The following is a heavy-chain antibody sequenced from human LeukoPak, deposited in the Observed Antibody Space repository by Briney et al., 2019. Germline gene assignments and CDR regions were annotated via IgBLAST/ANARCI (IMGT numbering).Heavy chain of an antibody. V-gene: IGHV4-59*01. J-gene: IGHJ3*02. Sequence: SETLSLTCTVSGGSISSYYWSWIRQPPGKGLEWIGYIYYSGSTNYNPSLKSRVTISVDTSKNQFSLKLSSVTAADTAVYYCAREMEYYDSSGYYYRLGAFDIWGQGTMVTVSS. D-gene: IGHD3-22*01. CDR1: GGSISSYY. CDR3: AREMEYYDSSGYYYRLGAFDI. CDR2: IYYSGST.